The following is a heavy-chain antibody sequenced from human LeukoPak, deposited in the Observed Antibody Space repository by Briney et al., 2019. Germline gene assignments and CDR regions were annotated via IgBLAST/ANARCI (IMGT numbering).Heavy chain of an antibody. CDR3: ARDGDYSGSYSDFDY. CDR2: IIPIFGTA. D-gene: IGHD1-26*01. J-gene: IGHJ4*02. CDR1: GGTFSSYA. Sequence: SVKVSCKASGGTFSSYAISWVRQAPGQGLEWMGGIIPIFGTANYAQKFQGRVTITADESTSAAYMELSSLRSEDTAVYYCARDGDYSGSYSDFDYWGQGTLVTVSS. V-gene: IGHV1-69*13.